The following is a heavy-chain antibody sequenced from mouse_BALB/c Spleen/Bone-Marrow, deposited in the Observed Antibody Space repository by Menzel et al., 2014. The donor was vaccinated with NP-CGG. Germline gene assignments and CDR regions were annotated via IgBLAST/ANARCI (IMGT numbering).Heavy chain of an antibody. CDR2: ILPGIST. J-gene: IGHJ2*01. CDR3: ARGISYHFDY. Sequence: QVQLKESGAELMKPGASVKISCKATGYIFSSYWIEWVKRRPGHGLEWIGEILPGISTNYNEKFKGKATFTADTSSNTAYMQLSSLTSEDSAVYYCARGISYHFDYWGQGTTLTVSS. D-gene: IGHD5-1*01. V-gene: IGHV1-9*01. CDR1: GYIFSSYW.